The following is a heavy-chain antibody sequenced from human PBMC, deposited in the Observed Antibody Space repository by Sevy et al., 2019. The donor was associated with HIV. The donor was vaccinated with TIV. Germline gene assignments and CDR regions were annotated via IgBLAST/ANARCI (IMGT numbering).Heavy chain of an antibody. Sequence: GGSLRLSCAASGFTFSRYSMNWVRQAPGKGLEWVSSISSSSYIYYADSVKGRFTISRDNAKNSLYLQMNSLRAEDTAVYYCARDGGCSSTSCLLYFDYWGQGTLVTVSS. D-gene: IGHD2-2*01. CDR2: ISSSSYI. V-gene: IGHV3-21*01. CDR1: GFTFSRYS. CDR3: ARDGGCSSTSCLLYFDY. J-gene: IGHJ4*02.